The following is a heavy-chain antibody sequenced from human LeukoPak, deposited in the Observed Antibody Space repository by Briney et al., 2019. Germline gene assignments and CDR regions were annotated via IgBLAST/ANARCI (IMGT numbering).Heavy chain of an antibody. Sequence: ASVKVSCKASGYTFTSYAMNWVRQAPGQGLEWMGWINTNTGNPTYAQGFTGRFVFSLDTSVSTAYLQISRLKAEDTAVYYCARDPETSVTTSIDYWGQGTLVTVSS. CDR2: INTNTGNP. CDR1: GYTFTSYA. CDR3: ARDPETSVTTSIDY. J-gene: IGHJ4*02. V-gene: IGHV7-4-1*02. D-gene: IGHD4-17*01.